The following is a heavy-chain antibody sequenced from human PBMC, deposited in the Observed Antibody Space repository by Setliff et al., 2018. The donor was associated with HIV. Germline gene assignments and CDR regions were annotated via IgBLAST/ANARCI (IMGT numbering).Heavy chain of an antibody. J-gene: IGHJ4*02. D-gene: IGHD2-15*01. CDR2: IDTDGSIT. CDR1: GFIFSSKW. V-gene: IGHV3-74*01. CDR3: ATDVAGKYDY. Sequence: GGSLRLSCAASGFIFSSKWMHWVRQVPGKGLVWVSRIDTDGSITSYADSVKGRFTISRDNAKSTLYPQMNNLRAEDTALYYCATDVAGKYDYWGQGTLVTVSS.